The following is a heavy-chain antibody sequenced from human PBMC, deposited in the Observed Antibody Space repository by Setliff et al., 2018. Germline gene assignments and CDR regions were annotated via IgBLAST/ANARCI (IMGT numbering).Heavy chain of an antibody. CDR1: GYIFTDYY. CDR3: SRERSRRHCYGGSCDFYYYGLDV. J-gene: IGHJ6*02. D-gene: IGHD2-15*01. CDR2: INPDSGDA. Sequence: ASVKVSCKSSGYIFTDYYIHWVRQAPGQGLEWMGWINPDSGDANYGPNFQGWVTMTRDTSIDTAYLDLSRLKSGDTAVYYCSRERSRRHCYGGSCDFYYYGLDVWGQGTTVTVSS. V-gene: IGHV1-2*04.